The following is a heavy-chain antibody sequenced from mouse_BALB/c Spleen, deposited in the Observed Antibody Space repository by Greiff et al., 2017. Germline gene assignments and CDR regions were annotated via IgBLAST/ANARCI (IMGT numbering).Heavy chain of an antibody. J-gene: IGHJ2*01. CDR3: ARDGSSPDY. Sequence: EVQVVESGGGLVKPGGSLKLSCAASGFAFSSYDMSWVRQTPEKRLEWVAYISSGGGSTYYPDTVKGRFTISRDNAKNTLYLQMSSLKSEDTAMYYCARDGSSPDYWGQGTTLTVSS. CDR2: ISSGGGST. V-gene: IGHV5-12-1*01. D-gene: IGHD1-1*01. CDR1: GFAFSSYD.